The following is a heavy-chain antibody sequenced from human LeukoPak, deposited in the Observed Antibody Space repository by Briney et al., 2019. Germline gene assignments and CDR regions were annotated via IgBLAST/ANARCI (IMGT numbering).Heavy chain of an antibody. D-gene: IGHD2-15*01. Sequence: PGGSLRLSCAASGFTFSNYAMSWVRQAPGKGLEWVSAISGSGGSTYYADSVKGRFTISRDNSKNTLCLQMNSLRAEDTAVCYCAKYPDIVVVVSATYFDYWGQGTLVTVSS. V-gene: IGHV3-23*01. CDR2: ISGSGGST. CDR1: GFTFSNYA. CDR3: AKYPDIVVVVSATYFDY. J-gene: IGHJ4*02.